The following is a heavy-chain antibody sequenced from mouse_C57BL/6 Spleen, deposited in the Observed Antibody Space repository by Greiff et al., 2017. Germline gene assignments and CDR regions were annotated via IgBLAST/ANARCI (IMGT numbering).Heavy chain of an antibody. V-gene: IGHV1-81*01. CDR3: AGGITTVVATRARDY. Sequence: QVQLQQSGAELARPGASVKLSCKASGYTFTSYGISWVKQRTGQGLEWIGEIYPRSGNTYYNEKFKGKATLTADKSSSTAYMELRSLTSEDSAVYFCAGGITTVVATRARDYWGQGTSVTVSS. D-gene: IGHD1-1*01. J-gene: IGHJ4*01. CDR1: GYTFTSYG. CDR2: IYPRSGNT.